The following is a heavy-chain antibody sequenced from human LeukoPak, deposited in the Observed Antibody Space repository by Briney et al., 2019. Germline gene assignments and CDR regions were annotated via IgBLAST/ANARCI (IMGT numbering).Heavy chain of an antibody. D-gene: IGHD3-10*01. J-gene: IGHJ4*02. V-gene: IGHV1-18*01. CDR3: ARDVPLLWFGELSHPLFDY. CDR1: GYTFTSYG. CDR2: ISAYNGNT. Sequence: ASVKVSCKASGYTFTSYGISWVRQAPGQGLEWMGWISAYNGNTNYAQKLQGRVTMTTDTSTSTAYMEPRSLRSDDTAVYYCARDVPLLWFGELSHPLFDYWGQGTLVTVSS.